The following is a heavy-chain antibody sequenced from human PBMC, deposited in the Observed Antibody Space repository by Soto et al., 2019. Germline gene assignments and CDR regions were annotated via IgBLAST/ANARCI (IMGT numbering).Heavy chain of an antibody. CDR1: GGTFSSYA. V-gene: IGHV1-69*13. D-gene: IGHD1-1*01. J-gene: IGHJ6*02. CDR3: ARRKGYEPPIYYYYGMDV. CDR2: IIPIFGTA. Sequence: SVKVSCKASGGTFSSYAISWVRQAPGQGREWMGGIIPIFGTANYAQKFQGRVTITADESTSTAYMELSSLRSEDTAVYYCARRKGYEPPIYYYYGMDVWGQGXTVTVSS.